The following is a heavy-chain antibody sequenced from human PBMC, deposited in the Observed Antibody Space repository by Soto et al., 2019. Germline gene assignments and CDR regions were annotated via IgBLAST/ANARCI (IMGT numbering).Heavy chain of an antibody. J-gene: IGHJ4*02. V-gene: IGHV6-1*01. Sequence: SQTLSLTCAISGDSVSSNSAAWNWVRQSPSRGLEWLGRTYYRSKWYNDYAVSVKSRITINPDTSKNQFSLQLNSVTPEDTAVYYCARDPGSPRRSSSWDGLFDYWGQGTLVTVSS. D-gene: IGHD6-13*01. CDR2: TYYRSKWYN. CDR3: ARDPGSPRRSSSWDGLFDY. CDR1: GDSVSSNSAA.